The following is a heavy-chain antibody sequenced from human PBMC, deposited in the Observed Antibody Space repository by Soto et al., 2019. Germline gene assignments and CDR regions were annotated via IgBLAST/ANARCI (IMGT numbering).Heavy chain of an antibody. J-gene: IGHJ3*02. V-gene: IGHV3-23*01. CDR1: GFTFSSYA. Sequence: PGGSLRLSCADSGFTFSSYAMNWVRQAPGKGLEWVSAISGSGGSTYYADSVKGRFTISRDNSKNTLYLQMNSLRAEDTAVYYCAREMTIPPDIVLMVYAVHDAFDIWGQGTMVTVSS. CDR2: ISGSGGST. D-gene: IGHD2-8*01. CDR3: AREMTIPPDIVLMVYAVHDAFDI.